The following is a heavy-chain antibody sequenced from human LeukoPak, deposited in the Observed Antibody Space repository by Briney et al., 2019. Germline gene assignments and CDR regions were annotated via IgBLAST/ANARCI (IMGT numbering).Heavy chain of an antibody. V-gene: IGHV1-24*01. CDR1: GYTLTELS. J-gene: IGHJ3*02. CDR2: FDPEDGET. CDR3: ATGFGSSWSDAFDI. D-gene: IGHD6-13*01. Sequence: ASVKVSCKVSGYTLTELSMHWVRQAPGKGREWMGGFDPEDGETIYAQKFQGRVTMTEDTSTDTAYMELSSLRSEDTAVYYCATGFGSSWSDAFDIWGQGTMVTVSS.